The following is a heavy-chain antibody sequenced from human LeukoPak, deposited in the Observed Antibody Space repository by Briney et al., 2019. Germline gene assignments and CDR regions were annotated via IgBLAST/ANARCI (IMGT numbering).Heavy chain of an antibody. J-gene: IGHJ5*02. CDR1: GFTFSSYG. CDR3: ARWSCDH. V-gene: IGHV3-33*01. Sequence: GTFLRLSCAASGFTFSSYGMHWVRQAPGKGLEWVAVIWYDGSEKYYADSVKGRFTISRDNSKNTLFLQMSSLTAEDTAVYYCARWSCDHWGQGTLVTVSS. CDR2: IWYDGSEK.